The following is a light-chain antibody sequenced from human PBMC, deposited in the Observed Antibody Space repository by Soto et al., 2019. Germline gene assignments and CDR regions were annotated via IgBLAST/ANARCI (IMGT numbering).Light chain of an antibody. CDR2: HAS. Sequence: DIQMTQSPSTLPESVGDRVTITCRASQSISNWLAWYQQKPGTDPKPLIYHASTLESGVPSRFSGSGSGTEFNLTISRLQSEDFAVYDCQQYNNWTLTFGGGTKVDIK. CDR3: QQYNNWTLT. J-gene: IGKJ4*01. V-gene: IGKV1-5*01. CDR1: QSISNW.